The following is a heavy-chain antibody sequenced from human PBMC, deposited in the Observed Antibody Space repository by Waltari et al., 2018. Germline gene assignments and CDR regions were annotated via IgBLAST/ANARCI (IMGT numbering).Heavy chain of an antibody. CDR1: GISVSSYA. D-gene: IGHD3-10*01. J-gene: IGHJ4*02. CDR3: ARDGHSYFYGSWSDY. Sequence: QVQLVESGGGVVQPGKSLTLSCEVSGISVSSYAMHWVRQAPGKGLEWVGVISFDGNNIYVADSVKGRFTINRDNSKNTLSLQMNSLTPEDTAIYYCARDGHSYFYGSWSDYWGQGTLVTVSS. V-gene: IGHV3-30*01. CDR2: ISFDGNNI.